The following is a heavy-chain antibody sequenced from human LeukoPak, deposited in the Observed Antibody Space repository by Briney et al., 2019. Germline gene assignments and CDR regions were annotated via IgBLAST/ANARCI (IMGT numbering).Heavy chain of an antibody. V-gene: IGHV1-69*13. D-gene: IGHD6-13*01. Sequence: ASVKVSCKASGGTFSSYAISWVRQAPGQGLEWMGGIIPIFGTANYAQKFQGRVTITADESTSTAYMELSSLRSEDTAVYYCARSGIAAAEDYYYYYMDVWGKGTTVTVSS. CDR1: GGTFSSYA. CDR2: IIPIFGTA. J-gene: IGHJ6*03. CDR3: ARSGIAAAEDYYYYYMDV.